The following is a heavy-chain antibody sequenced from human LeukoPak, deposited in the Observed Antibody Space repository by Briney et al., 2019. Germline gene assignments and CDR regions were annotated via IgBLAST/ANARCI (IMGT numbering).Heavy chain of an antibody. CDR2: INHSGST. CDR1: GGSFSGYY. V-gene: IGHV4-34*01. J-gene: IGHJ4*02. Sequence: SETLSLTCAVYGGSFSGYYWSWIRQPPGKGLEWIGEINHSGSTNYNPSLKSRVTISVDTSKNQFSLKLSSVTAADTAVYYCARLTTRFDYWGQGTLVTVSS. CDR3: ARLTTRFDY. D-gene: IGHD4-17*01.